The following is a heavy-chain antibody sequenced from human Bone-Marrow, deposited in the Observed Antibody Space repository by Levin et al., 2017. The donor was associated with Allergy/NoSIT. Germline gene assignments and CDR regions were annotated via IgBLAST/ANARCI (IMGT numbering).Heavy chain of an antibody. CDR3: AKARTTTCHVPCYYYYTPEV. J-gene: IGHJ6*02. CDR2: ISSTGANT. Sequence: AGESLKISCAASGFSFSTFGMTWVRQAPGKGLEWVSGISSTGANTYYAASVKGRFTISRDNSKNTVYLQMNSLRPEDTAVYFCAKARTTTCHVPCYYYYTPEVWGQGTTVTVSS. V-gene: IGHV3-23*01. D-gene: IGHD2-2*01. CDR1: GFSFSTFG.